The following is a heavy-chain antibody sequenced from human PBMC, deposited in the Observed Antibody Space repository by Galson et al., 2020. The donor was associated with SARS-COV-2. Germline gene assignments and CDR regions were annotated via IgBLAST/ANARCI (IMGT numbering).Heavy chain of an antibody. V-gene: IGHV4-61*02. J-gene: IGHJ5*02. CDR2: IYTSGST. CDR3: ARNRGGGRITMVRGVLNWFDP. Sequence: SETLSLTCTVSGGSISSGSYYWSWIRQPAGKGLEWIGRIYTSGSTNYNPSLKSRVTISVDTSKNQFSLKLSSVTAADTAVYYCARNRGGGRITMVRGVLNWFDPWGQGTLVTVSS. CDR1: GGSISSGSYY. D-gene: IGHD3-10*01.